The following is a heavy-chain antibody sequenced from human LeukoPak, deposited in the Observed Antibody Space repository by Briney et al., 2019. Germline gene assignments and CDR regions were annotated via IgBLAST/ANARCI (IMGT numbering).Heavy chain of an antibody. CDR1: GGSISSYY. Sequence: SETLSLTCTVSGGSISSYYWAWIRQPPGKGLECIGSISYSGSTYYNPSLKSRITISIDTSKNQFSLKLSSVTAADTAVYYCARHYSTTSWYSSFDLWGPGTLVTVSS. D-gene: IGHD2-2*01. CDR3: ARHYSTTSWYSSFDL. V-gene: IGHV4-39*01. CDR2: ISYSGST. J-gene: IGHJ2*01.